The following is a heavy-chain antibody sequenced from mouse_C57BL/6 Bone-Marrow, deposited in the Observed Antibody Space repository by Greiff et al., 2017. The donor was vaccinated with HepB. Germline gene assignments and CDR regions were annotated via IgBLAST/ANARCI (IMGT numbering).Heavy chain of an antibody. Sequence: VKLMESGAELAKPGASVKLSCKASGYTFTSYWMHWVKQRPGQGLEWIGYINPSSGYTKYNQKFKDKATLTADKSSSTAYMQLSSLTYEDSAVYYGSLYGNYVSYAMDYWGQGTSVTVSS. CDR1: GYTFTSYW. D-gene: IGHD2-1*01. J-gene: IGHJ4*01. V-gene: IGHV1-7*01. CDR2: INPSSGYT. CDR3: SLYGNYVSYAMDY.